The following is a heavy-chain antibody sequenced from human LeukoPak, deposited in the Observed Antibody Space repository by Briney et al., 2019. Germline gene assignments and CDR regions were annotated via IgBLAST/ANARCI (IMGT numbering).Heavy chain of an antibody. V-gene: IGHV4-61*01. D-gene: IGHD3-3*01. J-gene: IGHJ5*02. CDR2: IYYSGST. Sequence: SETLSLTCTVSGGSVSSGSYYWSWIRQPPGKGLEWIGYIYYSGSTNYNPSLKSRVTISVDTSKNQFSLKLSSVTAADTAVYYCARDGPYYDFWSGPSHNWFDPWGQGTLVTVSS. CDR1: GGSVSSGSYY. CDR3: ARDGPYYDFWSGPSHNWFDP.